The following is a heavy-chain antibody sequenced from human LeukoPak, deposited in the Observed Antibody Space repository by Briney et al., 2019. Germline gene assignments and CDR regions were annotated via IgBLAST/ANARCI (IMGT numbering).Heavy chain of an antibody. CDR2: ISYDGSNK. D-gene: IGHD6-25*01. V-gene: IGHV3-30*18. CDR1: GFTFSSYG. CDR3: AKDSRGSGAED. Sequence: PGRSLRLSCAASGFTFSSYGMHWVRQAPGKGLEWVAVISYDGSNKYYADSVKGRFTISRDNSKNTLYLQMNSLRAEDTAVYYCAKDSRGSGAEDWGQGTLVTVSS. J-gene: IGHJ4*02.